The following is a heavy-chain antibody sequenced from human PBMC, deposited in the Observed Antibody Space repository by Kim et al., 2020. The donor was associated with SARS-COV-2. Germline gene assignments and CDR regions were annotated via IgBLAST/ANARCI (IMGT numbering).Heavy chain of an antibody. D-gene: IGHD3-22*01. J-gene: IGHJ4*02. CDR3: AKDYYDSSGYYNYFDY. Sequence: SVKGRFTISRDNSKNTLYLQMNSLRAEDTAVYYCAKDYYDSSGYYNYFDYWGQGTLVTVSS. V-gene: IGHV3-23*01.